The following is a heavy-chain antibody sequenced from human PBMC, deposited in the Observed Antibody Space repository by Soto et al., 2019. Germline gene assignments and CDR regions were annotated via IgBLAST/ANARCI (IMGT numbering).Heavy chain of an antibody. CDR3: ARFPPPGIAAAGTNYYYGMDV. CDR2: IIPIFGTA. Sequence: ASVKVSCKAPGGTFSSYAISWVRQAPGQGLEWMGGIIPIFGTANYAQKFQGRVTITADESTSTAYMELISLRSEDPAVYYCARFPPPGIAAAGTNYYYGMDVWGQGTTVTVSS. V-gene: IGHV1-69*13. J-gene: IGHJ6*02. CDR1: GGTFSSYA. D-gene: IGHD6-13*01.